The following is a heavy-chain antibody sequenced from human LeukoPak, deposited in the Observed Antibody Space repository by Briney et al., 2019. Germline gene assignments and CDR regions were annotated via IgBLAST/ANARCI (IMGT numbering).Heavy chain of an antibody. D-gene: IGHD3-10*01. Sequence: GGSLRLSCAASGFTFSSYAMSWVRQAPGKGLEWVSAISGSGGSTYYADSVKGRFTISRDNSKNTLYLQMNSLRAEDTAVYYCAKSPFRGVIITYFDYWGQGTLVTVSS. J-gene: IGHJ4*02. CDR2: ISGSGGST. CDR1: GFTFSSYA. V-gene: IGHV3-23*01. CDR3: AKSPFRGVIITYFDY.